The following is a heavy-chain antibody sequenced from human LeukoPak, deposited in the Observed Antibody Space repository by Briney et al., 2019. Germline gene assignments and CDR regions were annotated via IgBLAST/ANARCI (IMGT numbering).Heavy chain of an antibody. V-gene: IGHV3-48*01. D-gene: IGHD1-26*01. CDR3: ARFARSYYEDWFDP. J-gene: IGHJ5*02. CDR1: GFTFSSYS. CDR2: ISSSSSTI. Sequence: PGGSLRLSCAASGFTFSSYSMNWVRQAPGKGLEWVSYISSSSSTIYYADSVKGRFTISRDNAKNSLYLQMNSLRAEDTAVYYCARFARSYYEDWFDPWGQGTLVTVSS.